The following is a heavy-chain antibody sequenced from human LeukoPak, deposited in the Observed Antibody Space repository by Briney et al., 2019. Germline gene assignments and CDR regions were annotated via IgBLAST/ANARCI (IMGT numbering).Heavy chain of an antibody. Sequence: GGSLRLSCAPSGFSFSTSGMHWVRQAPGKGLEWVGFLQNDGSEKYFADSVKGRFTISRDNSKNTLYLQMNSLRAEDTAVYYCARVSSRIAIGTLDFWGQGTLVTVSS. CDR1: GFSFSTSG. V-gene: IGHV3-30*02. CDR2: LQNDGSEK. CDR3: ARVSSRIAIGTLDF. J-gene: IGHJ4*02. D-gene: IGHD6-13*01.